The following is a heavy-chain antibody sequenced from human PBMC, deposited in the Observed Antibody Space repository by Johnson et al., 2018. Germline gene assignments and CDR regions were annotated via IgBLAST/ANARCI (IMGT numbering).Heavy chain of an antibody. Sequence: QVQLVQSGAEVKKPGSSVKVSCRASGGTFGNYSIIWLRQAPGQGLEWMGRIIPVLEIANYALSFQGRVTITADKSTSTAYMALSSLRSEDTAMYYCVRGWNRLLSSPSAEYFQHWGQGTLVTVSS. J-gene: IGHJ1*01. CDR3: VRGWNRLLSSPSAEYFQH. V-gene: IGHV1-69*09. CDR1: GGTFGNYS. D-gene: IGHD3-16*02. CDR2: IIPVLEIA.